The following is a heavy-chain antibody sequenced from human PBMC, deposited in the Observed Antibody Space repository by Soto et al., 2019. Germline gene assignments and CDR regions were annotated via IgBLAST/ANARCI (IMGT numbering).Heavy chain of an antibody. J-gene: IGHJ4*02. CDR2: IYHTGNT. CDR1: GGSMSSGAYY. Sequence: SETLSLTCSVSGGSMSSGAYYWNWIRQHPGKGLEWIAYIYHTGNTYYNPSLRSRTTISVDTSENQFSLKLTSVTDADTAVYYCASSYSGYLDNWGQGTLVTVPS. CDR3: ASSYSGYLDN. V-gene: IGHV4-31*03. D-gene: IGHD3-22*01.